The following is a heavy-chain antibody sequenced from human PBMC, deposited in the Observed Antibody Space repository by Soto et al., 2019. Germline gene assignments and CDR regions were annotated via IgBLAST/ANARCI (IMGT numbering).Heavy chain of an antibody. J-gene: IGHJ6*02. D-gene: IGHD3-9*01. CDR1: GFTFSNAW. Sequence: PGGSLRLSCAASGFTFSNAWMNWVRQAPGKGLEWVGRIKSKTDGGTTDYAAPVKGRFTISRDDSKNTLYLQMNSLKTEDTAVYYCTTLGRYFGWPHLGPLWGQGTTVTVSS. CDR3: TTLGRYFGWPHLGPL. V-gene: IGHV3-15*07. CDR2: IKSKTDGGTT.